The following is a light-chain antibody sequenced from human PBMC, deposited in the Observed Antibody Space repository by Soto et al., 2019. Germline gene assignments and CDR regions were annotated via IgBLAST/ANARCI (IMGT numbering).Light chain of an antibody. CDR1: QSVSSS. V-gene: IGKV3-11*01. Sequence: EILLTQSPATLSLSPGERATLSCRASQSVSSSLAWYQQKPGQAPRLLIYDASNRATGIPARLSGGGSGTDFTLTISSLEPEDFAVYYCQQCGSSSTFGQGTRLEIK. CDR2: DAS. CDR3: QQCGSSST. J-gene: IGKJ5*01.